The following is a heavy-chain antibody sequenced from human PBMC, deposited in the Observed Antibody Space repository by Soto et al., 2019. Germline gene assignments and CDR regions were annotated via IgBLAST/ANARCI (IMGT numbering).Heavy chain of an antibody. Sequence: GFLRLSCAASGFTFDDYSMNWVRQAPGKGLEWVSYIGRTRKYIAYVDSVKGRFTISRDGAKNSVFLQMNSLRDEDTAVYYCARDHNWSFDYWGQGIPVTVSS. J-gene: IGHJ4*02. D-gene: IGHD1-20*01. CDR1: GFTFDDYS. V-gene: IGHV3-21*06. CDR3: ARDHNWSFDY. CDR2: IGRTRKYI.